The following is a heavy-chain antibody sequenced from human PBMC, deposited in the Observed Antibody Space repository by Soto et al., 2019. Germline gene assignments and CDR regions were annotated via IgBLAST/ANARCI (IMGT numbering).Heavy chain of an antibody. J-gene: IGHJ4*02. CDR2: IYYSGST. V-gene: IGHV4-39*01. CDR3: ARHGYTSGRTYFDY. Sequence: PSETLSLTCTVSGGSISSGGYYWSWIRQHPGKGLEWIGYIYYSGSTYYNPSLKSRLTTSLDTSKNQFSLKLTSVTAADTAVYYCARHGYTSGRTYFDYWGQGTLVTVSS. D-gene: IGHD6-19*01. CDR1: GGSISSGGYY.